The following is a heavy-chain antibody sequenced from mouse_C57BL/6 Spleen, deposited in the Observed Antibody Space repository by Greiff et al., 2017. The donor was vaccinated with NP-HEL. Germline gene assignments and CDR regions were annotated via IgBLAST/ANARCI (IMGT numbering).Heavy chain of an antibody. D-gene: IGHD1-1*01. CDR1: GYTFTSYW. V-gene: IGHV1-52*01. CDR3: ASGDTTVVAPFDY. CDR2: IDPSDSET. Sequence: QVQLQQPGAELVRPGSSVKLSCKASGYTFTSYWMHWVKQRPIQGLEWIGNIDPSDSETHYNQKFKDKATLTVDKSSSTAYMQLSSLTSEDSAVYYWASGDTTVVAPFDYWGQGTTLTVSS. J-gene: IGHJ2*01.